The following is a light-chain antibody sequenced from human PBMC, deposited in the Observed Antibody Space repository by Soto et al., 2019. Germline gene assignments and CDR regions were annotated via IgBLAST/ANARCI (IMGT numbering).Light chain of an antibody. J-gene: IGKJ1*01. V-gene: IGKV1-5*03. CDR2: KGS. CDR3: QQYAARSPWT. CDR1: QSLPSTW. Sequence: DVQMTQSPSTLSASVGDKVTITCRASQSLPSTWLAWFQQRPGKAPNVLIYKGSALASGVSSRFSGSGSGTEFTLTISSLKHDDFATYFCQQYAARSPWTFGQGTRV.